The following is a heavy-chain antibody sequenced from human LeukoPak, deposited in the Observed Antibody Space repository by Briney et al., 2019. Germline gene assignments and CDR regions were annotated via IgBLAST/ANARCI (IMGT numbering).Heavy chain of an antibody. CDR2: ISSYNDNT. CDR3: ARALTGGNWFDP. J-gene: IGHJ5*02. D-gene: IGHD3-16*01. CDR1: GYTFSNYG. Sequence: ASVKVSYKASGYTFSNYGISWVRQAPGQGLEWMGWISSYNDNTNYAQKLQGRVTMTTDTSTSTAYMELRSLRSDDTAVYYCARALTGGNWFDPWGQGTLVTVSS. V-gene: IGHV1-18*01.